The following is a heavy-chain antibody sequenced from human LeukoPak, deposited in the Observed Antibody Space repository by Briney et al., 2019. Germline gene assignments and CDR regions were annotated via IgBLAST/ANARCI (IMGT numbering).Heavy chain of an antibody. Sequence: SGTLSLTCTVSGGSISSSSYYWGWIRQPPGKELEWIGSIYSGGSSYYNPSLKSRVTISVDTSNNQFSLKVNSVTAADTAVYYCARDAGHQLSRRNYYAMDVWGQGTTVTVSS. D-gene: IGHD1-1*01. CDR2: IYSGGSS. V-gene: IGHV4-39*07. CDR1: GGSISSSSYY. J-gene: IGHJ6*02. CDR3: ARDAGHQLSRRNYYAMDV.